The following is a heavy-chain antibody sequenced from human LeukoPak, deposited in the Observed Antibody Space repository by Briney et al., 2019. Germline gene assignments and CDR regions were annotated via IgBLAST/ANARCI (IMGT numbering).Heavy chain of an antibody. CDR3: ARSFTTSAGAFDI. CDR2: TYYRSKWFN. D-gene: IGHD1-1*01. CDR1: GDSVSTNIGA. Sequence: SQTLSLTCDISGDSVSTNIGAWHWIRQSPSRGLEWLGRTYYRSKWFNDYALSVKSRVSINPDTSKNQFSLQLNSVTPEDTAVYYCARSFTTSAGAFDIWGQETMVTVSS. J-gene: IGHJ3*02. V-gene: IGHV6-1*01.